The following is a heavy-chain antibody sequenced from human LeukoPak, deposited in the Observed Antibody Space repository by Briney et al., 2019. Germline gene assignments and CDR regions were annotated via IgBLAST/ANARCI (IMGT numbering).Heavy chain of an antibody. D-gene: IGHD3-10*01. J-gene: IGHJ4*02. CDR2: ISDDGSIE. Sequence: PGRSLRLSCAASQFSFSDYAMHWVRQAPDKGLEWVAVISDDGSIEIYRDSVKGRFTISRDNSKNTLYLEMNSLRADDTALYYCARDFVPGSPDYFDFWGQGTLVTVSS. CDR3: ARDFVPGSPDYFDF. CDR1: QFSFSDYA. V-gene: IGHV3-30*04.